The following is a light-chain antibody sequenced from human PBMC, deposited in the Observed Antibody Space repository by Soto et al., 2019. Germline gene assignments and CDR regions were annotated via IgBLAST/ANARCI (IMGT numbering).Light chain of an antibody. CDR2: EAT. CDR3: SSYINTNTLV. V-gene: IGLV2-14*02. J-gene: IGLJ2*01. Sequence: QSVLTQPASVSGSPEQSITISCTGTSSDIGSYNLVSWYQQHPGKAPKVMIYEATKRPSGVSNRFSGSKSGNTASLTISGLQAEDEADYYCSSYINTNTLVFAGGTKLTVL. CDR1: SSDIGSYNL.